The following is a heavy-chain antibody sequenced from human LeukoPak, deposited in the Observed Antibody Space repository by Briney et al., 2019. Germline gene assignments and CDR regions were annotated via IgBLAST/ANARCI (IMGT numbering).Heavy chain of an antibody. CDR2: MYYSGST. J-gene: IGHJ4*02. CDR1: GGSISSGDYY. V-gene: IGHV4-30-4*01. CDR3: ARVYYYDSSGYTRSYYFDY. Sequence: SETLSLTCTVSGGSISSGDYYWSWIRQPPGKGLEWIGYMYYSGSTYYNPSLKSRVTISVDTSKNQFSLKLSSVTAADTAVYYCARVYYYDSSGYTRSYYFDYWGQGTLVTVSS. D-gene: IGHD3-22*01.